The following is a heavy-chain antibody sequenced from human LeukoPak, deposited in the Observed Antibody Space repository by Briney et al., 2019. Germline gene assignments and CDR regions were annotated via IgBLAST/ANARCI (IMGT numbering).Heavy chain of an antibody. V-gene: IGHV4-59*01. CDR1: GVTIADSY. Sequence: PSETLSLTCTVSGVTIADSYWQWLRQPPGQRLEWIGYLHHTGISYSNPSFNGRVTMSLDMSSQQFFLKMTSVSTADTAIYYCARRPYSVPGYFDLWGPGALVTVSS. D-gene: IGHD2-21*01. CDR2: LHHTGIS. CDR3: ARRPYSVPGYFDL. J-gene: IGHJ2*01.